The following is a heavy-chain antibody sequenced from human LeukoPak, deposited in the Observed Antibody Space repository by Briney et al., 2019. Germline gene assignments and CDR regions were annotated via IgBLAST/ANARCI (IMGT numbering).Heavy chain of an antibody. Sequence: SETLSLTCAVSGGSISSSNWWSWVRQPPRKGLECIGYIHYTGSTNYNPSLKSRVTISVETSKNQFSLKLKSVTAADTAVYYCARGGYYGSGNDFRFDPWGQGTLVTVSS. D-gene: IGHD3-10*01. CDR1: GGSISSSNW. CDR3: ARGGYYGSGNDFRFDP. J-gene: IGHJ5*02. V-gene: IGHV4-4*02. CDR2: IHYTGST.